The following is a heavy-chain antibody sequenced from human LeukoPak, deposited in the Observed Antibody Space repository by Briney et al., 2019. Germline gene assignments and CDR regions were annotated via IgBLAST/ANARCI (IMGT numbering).Heavy chain of an antibody. CDR1: GYTFTGYH. V-gene: IGHV1-2*02. CDR3: ARAACTNGVCYTLRYGMDV. J-gene: IGHJ6*02. Sequence: ASVKVSCKASGYTFTGYHMHWVRQAPGQGLEWMGWINPNSGGTNYAQKFQGRVTMTRDTSISTAYMELSRLRSDDTAVYYCARAACTNGVCYTLRYGMDVWGQGTTVTVSS. D-gene: IGHD2-8*01. CDR2: INPNSGGT.